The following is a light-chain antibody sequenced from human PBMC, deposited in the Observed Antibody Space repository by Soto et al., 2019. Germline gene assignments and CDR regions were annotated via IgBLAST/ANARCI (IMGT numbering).Light chain of an antibody. J-gene: IGLJ1*01. CDR2: DVT. CDR1: SIGVDDY. Sequence: QSVLTQPRSVSGSPGQSVTISCSGTSIGVDDYVSWYQQHPGKAPKVIIYDVTKRPSGVPDRFSGSKSGNTASLTVSGLQAEDEADYYCCAHVGSSTYVFGSGTKVTVL. CDR3: CAHVGSSTYV. V-gene: IGLV2-11*01.